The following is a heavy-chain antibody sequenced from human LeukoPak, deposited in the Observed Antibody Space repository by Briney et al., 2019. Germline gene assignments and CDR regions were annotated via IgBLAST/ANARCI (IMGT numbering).Heavy chain of an antibody. CDR2: ISSSSSYI. D-gene: IGHD5-24*01. J-gene: IGHJ4*02. CDR3: ARVGRDGYNYPY. V-gene: IGHV3-21*01. Sequence: GGSLRLSCAASGXXFXSYSMNWVRQAPXXXXXWVSSISSSSSYIYYADSVKGRFTISRDNAKNSLYLQMNSLRAEDTAVYYCARVGRDGYNYPYWGQGTLVTVSS. CDR1: GXXFXSYS.